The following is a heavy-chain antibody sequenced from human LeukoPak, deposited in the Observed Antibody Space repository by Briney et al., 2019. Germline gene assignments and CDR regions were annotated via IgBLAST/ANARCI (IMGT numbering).Heavy chain of an antibody. CDR1: GFSFIRSW. J-gene: IGHJ4*02. V-gene: IGHV5-10-1*01. D-gene: IGHD3-22*01. CDR2: IDPRDSYT. CDR3: ARLESSGYYVY. Sequence: GESLQISCKGSGFSFIRSWISWVRQMHGKGLEWMRRIDPRDSYTKYSPTFQGHVSISAVKSISTAYLQWSSLKASDTATYYCARLESSGYYVYWGQGTLVTVSS.